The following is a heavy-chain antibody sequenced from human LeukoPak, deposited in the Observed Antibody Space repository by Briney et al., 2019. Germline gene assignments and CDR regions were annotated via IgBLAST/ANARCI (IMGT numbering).Heavy chain of an antibody. J-gene: IGHJ4*02. CDR3: ASDGPRSVSSSSYFDY. V-gene: IGHV3-7*01. CDR2: IKQDGSEK. D-gene: IGHD6-13*01. Sequence: VGSLRRSCAASGFTFSSYWMSCFRQAPVNGLESLANIKQDGSEKYYLDSGKVRFTISRDKDKNSLYLQMNSLRAEDTALYYCASDGPRSVSSSSYFDYWGQGTLVTVSS. CDR1: GFTFSSYW.